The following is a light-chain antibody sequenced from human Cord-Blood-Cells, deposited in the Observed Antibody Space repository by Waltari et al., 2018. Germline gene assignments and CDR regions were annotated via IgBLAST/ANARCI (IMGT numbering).Light chain of an antibody. CDR3: QQANSFPIT. V-gene: IGKV1D-12*01. Sequence: DIQMTQSPSSVSASVGDRVTISCRASQGISSWLAWYQQKPGKAPKLLIFAASSVQSGGPSRVSGSGSGTDLTLTLSSLQPEDVATYYCQQANSFPITFGQGTRLEIK. CDR1: QGISSW. J-gene: IGKJ5*01. CDR2: AAS.